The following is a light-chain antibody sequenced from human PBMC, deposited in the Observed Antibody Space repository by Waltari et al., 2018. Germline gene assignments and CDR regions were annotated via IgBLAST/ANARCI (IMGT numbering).Light chain of an antibody. J-gene: IGKJ4*01. Sequence: DIVMTQSPDSLAVSLGERATINCTSSQSTLDSSNHKNYLAWHQQRPGQPPKLLIYWASTRESGVPDRFSGSGSGTDFTLTISSLQAEDVAVYYCQQYYSSPLTFGGGTKVEIK. V-gene: IGKV4-1*01. CDR2: WAS. CDR3: QQYYSSPLT. CDR1: QSTLDSSNHKNY.